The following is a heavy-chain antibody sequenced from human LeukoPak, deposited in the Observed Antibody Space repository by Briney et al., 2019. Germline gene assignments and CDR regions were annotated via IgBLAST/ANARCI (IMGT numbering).Heavy chain of an antibody. D-gene: IGHD6-19*01. J-gene: IGHJ3*02. CDR2: IYYSGST. V-gene: IGHV4-39*07. CDR3: ARGDSGWHTPAIDI. CDR1: GGSISSSSYY. Sequence: SETLSLTCTVSGGSISSSSYYWGWIRQPPGKGLEWIGSIYYSGSTYYNPSLKSRVTISVDTSKNQFSLKVTSVTAADTAVYYCARGDSGWHTPAIDIWGQGTMVTVSS.